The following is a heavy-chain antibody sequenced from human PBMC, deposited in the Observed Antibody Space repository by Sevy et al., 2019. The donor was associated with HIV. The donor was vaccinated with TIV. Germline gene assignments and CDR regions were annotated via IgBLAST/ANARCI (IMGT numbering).Heavy chain of an antibody. V-gene: IGHV1-2*02. D-gene: IGHD3-3*01. Sequence: ASVKVSCKASGYTFSDSGYYVHWVRQAPGQGLEWMGWINPKSGATNYAQKFQGRVTMTRYRSVSTANMELSRLTSDDTAVYYCARESYDFWTGPVDYDYGMDVWGQGTTVTVSS. CDR1: GYTFSDSGYY. J-gene: IGHJ6*02. CDR3: ARESYDFWTGPVDYDYGMDV. CDR2: INPKSGAT.